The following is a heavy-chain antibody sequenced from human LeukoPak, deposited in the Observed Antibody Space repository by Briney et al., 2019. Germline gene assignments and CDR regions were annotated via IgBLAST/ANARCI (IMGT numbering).Heavy chain of an antibody. J-gene: IGHJ4*02. CDR1: AFIISDNF. CDR2: IYRDGST. V-gene: IGHV3-53*01. Sequence: GGSLRLSCAASAFIISDNFMNWVRQAPGKGLEWVSVIYRDGSTYYADSVKGRFTISRDNSKNTLYLQMNSLSAEDTAVYYCARHPGRLFDYWGQGTLVTVSS. CDR3: ARHPGRLFDY.